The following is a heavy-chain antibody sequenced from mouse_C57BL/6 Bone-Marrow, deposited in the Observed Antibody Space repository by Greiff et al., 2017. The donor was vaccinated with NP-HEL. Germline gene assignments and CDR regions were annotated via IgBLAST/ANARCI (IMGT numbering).Heavy chain of an antibody. CDR3: ARGSLWFAY. Sequence: QVQLQQSGAELAKPGASVKLSCKASGYTFTSYWMHWVKQRPGQGLEWIGYINPSSGYTKYNQKFKDKATLTVDKSSSTAYMQLSSLTYEDSAVYYCARGSLWFAYWGQGTLVTVSA. J-gene: IGHJ3*01. CDR2: INPSSGYT. V-gene: IGHV1-7*01. CDR1: GYTFTSYW.